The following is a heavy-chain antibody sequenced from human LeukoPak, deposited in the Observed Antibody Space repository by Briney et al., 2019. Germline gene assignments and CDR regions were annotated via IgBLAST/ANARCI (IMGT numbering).Heavy chain of an antibody. CDR3: ARDFTIFCHDY. Sequence: GGSLRLSCAASGFTFSSYNMNWVRQAPGKGLEWVSYISSTSRTLYYADSVKGRFTISRDNAKNSLYLQMNSLRAEDTAVYYCARDFTIFCHDYWGQGTLVTVSS. CDR1: GFTFSSYN. CDR2: ISSTSRTL. D-gene: IGHD3-9*01. V-gene: IGHV3-48*01. J-gene: IGHJ4*02.